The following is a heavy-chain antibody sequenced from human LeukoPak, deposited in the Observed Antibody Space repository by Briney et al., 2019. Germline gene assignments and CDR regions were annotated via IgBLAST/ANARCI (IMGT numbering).Heavy chain of an antibody. CDR3: ARSGSYGTDY. Sequence: SETLSLTCSVSGGSISSGSYYWSWIRQPAGKVLEWIGRIYTSGSTNYNPSLKSRVTITVDTAKNHFSLQLSSVTAADTAVYYCARSGSYGTDYWGQGTLVTVSS. CDR2: IYTSGST. CDR1: GGSISSGSYY. V-gene: IGHV4-61*02. J-gene: IGHJ4*02. D-gene: IGHD1-26*01.